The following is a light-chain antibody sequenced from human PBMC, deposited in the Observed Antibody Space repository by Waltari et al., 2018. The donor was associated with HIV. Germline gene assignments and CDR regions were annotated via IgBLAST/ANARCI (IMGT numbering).Light chain of an antibody. CDR2: DVS. Sequence: QSALTQPRSVSGSPGQSVTISCTVPSSDVCAYNSVSWYQQHPGKAPKLLIYDVSKWPSGVPDRFSGSKSGNTASLTISGLRADDEADYYCCSYGGTYNVFGTGTKVTIL. CDR3: CSYGGTYNV. V-gene: IGLV2-11*01. J-gene: IGLJ1*01. CDR1: SSDVCAYNS.